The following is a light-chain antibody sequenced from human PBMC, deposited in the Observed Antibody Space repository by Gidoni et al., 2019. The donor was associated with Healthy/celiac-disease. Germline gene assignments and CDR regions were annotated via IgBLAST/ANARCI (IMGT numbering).Light chain of an antibody. CDR2: SGS. CDR1: QSLLHSNGYND. V-gene: IGKV2-28*01. CDR3: TQPLNPPLT. J-gene: IGKJ4*01. Sequence: DLVMTQSQLSLPVTPGEPASISCRASQSLLHSNGYNDLDGYLQKPGKSPPLLIYSGSNRASGVPDRFSGSGSGLAFTLTISRVQAEDVGVYYCTQPLNPPLTFXGXTKVEIK.